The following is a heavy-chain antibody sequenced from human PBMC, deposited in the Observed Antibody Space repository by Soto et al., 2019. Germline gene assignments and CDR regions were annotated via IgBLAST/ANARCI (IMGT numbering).Heavy chain of an antibody. D-gene: IGHD3-9*01. Sequence: EVQLLESGGGLVQPGGSLRLSCVASGFTFSSYAMSWVRQAPGKGLEWVSAISGSGASTYYADSVKGRFTISRDNSKNTLYLQMTSLRAEDTAVYYCAHFDWFIDYWGQGTLVIVSS. V-gene: IGHV3-23*01. J-gene: IGHJ4*02. CDR3: AHFDWFIDY. CDR1: GFTFSSYA. CDR2: ISGSGAST.